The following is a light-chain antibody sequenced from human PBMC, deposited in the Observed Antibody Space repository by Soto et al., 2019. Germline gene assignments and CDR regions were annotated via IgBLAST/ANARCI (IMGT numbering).Light chain of an antibody. V-gene: IGKV3-20*01. J-gene: IGKJ4*01. CDR1: QSVSSSY. Sequence: EIVLTQSPGTLSVSPGERATLSCRASQSVSSSYLAWYQQKPGQAPRLLIYGASSRPTGIPDRFSGSGSGTDFTLTISRLEPEDFAVSYCHQYGNSPLTFGGGTKVEIK. CDR3: HQYGNSPLT. CDR2: GAS.